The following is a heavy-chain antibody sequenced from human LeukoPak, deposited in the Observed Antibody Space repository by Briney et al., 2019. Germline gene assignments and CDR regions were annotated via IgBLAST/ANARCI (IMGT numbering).Heavy chain of an antibody. Sequence: GGSLRLSCTASGFTFSSYWMNWVRQAPGKGLEWVANIKQDGSEKYYIDSVKGRFTISRDNAKNSLYLQMNSLRVEDTAVYYCARGHMVEDTMDSFDIWGQGTMVTVSS. J-gene: IGHJ3*02. D-gene: IGHD1-26*01. CDR1: GFTFSSYW. CDR2: IKQDGSEK. CDR3: ARGHMVEDTMDSFDI. V-gene: IGHV3-7*01.